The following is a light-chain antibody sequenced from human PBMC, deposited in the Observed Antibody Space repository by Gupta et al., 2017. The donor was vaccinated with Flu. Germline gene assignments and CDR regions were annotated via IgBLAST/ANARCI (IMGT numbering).Light chain of an antibody. V-gene: IGLV3-21*02. CDR1: NIGSKS. J-gene: IGLJ3*02. Sequence: SYVLTQPPSVSVAPGQTARLTWGGNNIGSKSVHWYQQKPGQAPVLVVYDDSDRPSGIPERFSGSSIANTATLTISRVEAGDEADYYCQVCDNNSDQGVFGGGTKLTVL. CDR3: QVCDNNSDQGV. CDR2: DDS.